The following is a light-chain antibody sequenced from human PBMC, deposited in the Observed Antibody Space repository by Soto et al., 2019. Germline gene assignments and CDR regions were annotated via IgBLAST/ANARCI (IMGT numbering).Light chain of an antibody. V-gene: IGKV3-15*01. CDR1: QSVSSN. Sequence: EIVMTQSPATLSVSPGERATLSCRASQSVSSNLAWYQQKPGQAPRLRIYGASTRATGIPARFSGSWSGTEFTLTISSLQSEDFAVDYCHQYNNWPPSTFGKGTKVEIK. J-gene: IGKJ1*01. CDR2: GAS. CDR3: HQYNNWPPST.